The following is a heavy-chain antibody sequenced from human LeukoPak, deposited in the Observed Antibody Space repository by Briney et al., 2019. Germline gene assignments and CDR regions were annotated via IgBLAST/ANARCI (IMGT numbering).Heavy chain of an antibody. J-gene: IGHJ4*02. CDR2: INPGGSSI. D-gene: IGHD1-14*01. V-gene: IGHV3-74*01. CDR3: ARSNQADDY. CDR1: GVTFSSYW. Sequence: GVSLRLSCAASGVTFSSYWMHWVRQGPGKGLVWVARINPGGSSITYADSVKGRFTISRDNAKNTLYLQMDSLRAEDTGVYYCARSNQADDYWGQGTLVTVSS.